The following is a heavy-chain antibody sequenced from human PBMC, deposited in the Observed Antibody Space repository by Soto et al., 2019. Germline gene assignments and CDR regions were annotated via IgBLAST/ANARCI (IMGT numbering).Heavy chain of an antibody. Sequence: ASVKVSCKASGYTFTSNTIHWLRQAPGQRPEWVGWISAGSGITKYSQKSQGRVSITRDTSASTAYMELSGLASEDTAVYYCARDVSSALDYGGQGTLVTVST. CDR2: ISAGSGIT. D-gene: IGHD6-6*01. CDR1: GYTFTSNT. CDR3: ARDVSSALDY. J-gene: IGHJ4*01. V-gene: IGHV1-3*01.